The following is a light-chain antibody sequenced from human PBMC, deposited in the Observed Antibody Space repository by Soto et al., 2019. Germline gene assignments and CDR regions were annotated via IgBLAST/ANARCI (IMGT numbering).Light chain of an antibody. CDR2: GAS. CDR3: QQYGRYGRST. J-gene: IGKJ1*01. V-gene: IGKV3D-15*01. CDR1: QSVGNN. Sequence: EVVMTQSPATLPLSPGGTVTLSCRASQSVGNNLAWYQQRPGQPPRLLSYGASARATGVPTRFSGSGSGTDFTDIISSMGCVDSEDYASQQYGRYGRSTFGQGTKVDIK.